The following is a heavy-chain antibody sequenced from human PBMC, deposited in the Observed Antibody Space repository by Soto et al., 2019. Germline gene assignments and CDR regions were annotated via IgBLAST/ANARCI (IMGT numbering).Heavy chain of an antibody. J-gene: IGHJ6*02. D-gene: IGHD3-3*01. CDR3: ARGKLRFLEWSQSNYYYYGMDV. CDR2: INHSGST. V-gene: IGHV4-34*01. Sequence: PSETLSLTCAVYGGSFSGYYWSWIRQPPGKGLEWIGEINHSGSTNYNPSLKSRVTISVDTSKNQFSLKLSSVTAADTAVYYCARGKLRFLEWSQSNYYYYGMDVWGQGTTVTVSS. CDR1: GGSFSGYY.